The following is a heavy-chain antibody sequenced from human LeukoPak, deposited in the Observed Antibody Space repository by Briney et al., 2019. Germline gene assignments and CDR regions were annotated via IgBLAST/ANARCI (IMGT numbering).Heavy chain of an antibody. V-gene: IGHV1-2*02. J-gene: IGHJ4*02. CDR1: GYTFTVYY. D-gene: IGHD2-2*01. CDR2: INPNSGGT. Sequence: ASVNVSFKPSGYTFTVYYMHWVRQAPGQGLEWMGWINPNSGGTNYAQKFQGRVTMTRDTSISTAYMELSRLRSDDTAVYYCARDLLSVAATPDYWGQGTLVTVSS. CDR3: ARDLLSVAATPDY.